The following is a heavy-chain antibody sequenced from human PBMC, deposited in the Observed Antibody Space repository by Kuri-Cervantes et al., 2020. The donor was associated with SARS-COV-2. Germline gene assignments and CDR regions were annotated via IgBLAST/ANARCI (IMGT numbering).Heavy chain of an antibody. CDR2: ISSSGSTI. Sequence: LSLTCAASGFTFDDYAMHWVRQAPGKGLEWVSGISSSGSTIYYADSVKGRFTISRDNAKNSLYLQMNSLRAEDTAVYYCASMMSRVGNWFDPWGQGTLVTVSP. V-gene: IGHV3-48*03. J-gene: IGHJ5*02. CDR1: GFTFDDYA. D-gene: IGHD3-16*01. CDR3: ASMMSRVGNWFDP.